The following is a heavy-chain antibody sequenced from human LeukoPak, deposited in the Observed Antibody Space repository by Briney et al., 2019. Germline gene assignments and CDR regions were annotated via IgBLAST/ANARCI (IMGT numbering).Heavy chain of an antibody. CDR3: AKSDHGFWTGYKR. D-gene: IGHD3/OR15-3a*01. J-gene: IGHJ4*02. V-gene: IGHV3-23*01. CDR2: ITASGDST. CDR1: GFTFSSYA. Sequence: GGSLRLSCAASGFTFSSYAMSWVRQAPGKGLEWVSAITASGDSTYYADSAKGRFTISRDNSKNTLYLQMNSPRADDTAVYYCAKSDHGFWTGYKRWGQGTLVTVSS.